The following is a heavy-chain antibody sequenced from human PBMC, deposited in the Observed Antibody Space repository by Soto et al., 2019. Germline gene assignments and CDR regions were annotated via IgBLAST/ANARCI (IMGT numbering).Heavy chain of an antibody. Sequence: PGGSLRLSCAASGFTFSSYAMHWVRQAPGKGLEWVAVISYDGSNKYYADSVKGRFTISRDNSKNTLYLQMNSLRAEDTAVYYCARDPLRFLEWLFANYGMDVWGQGTTVTVS. CDR3: ARDPLRFLEWLFANYGMDV. CDR1: GFTFSSYA. J-gene: IGHJ6*02. D-gene: IGHD3-3*01. CDR2: ISYDGSNK. V-gene: IGHV3-30-3*01.